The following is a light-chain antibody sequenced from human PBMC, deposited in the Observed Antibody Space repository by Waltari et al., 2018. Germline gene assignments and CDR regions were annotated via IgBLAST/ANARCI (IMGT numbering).Light chain of an antibody. Sequence: SYELTQPPSVSVSPGQTASITCSGDNLGDKYVCWYQKKPGQSPVLVIYQDSKRPSGIPERFSGSNSGNTATLTISGTQAMDEADYYCQAWDSSTYVFGTGTKVTVL. J-gene: IGLJ1*01. CDR2: QDS. CDR3: QAWDSSTYV. CDR1: NLGDKY. V-gene: IGLV3-1*01.